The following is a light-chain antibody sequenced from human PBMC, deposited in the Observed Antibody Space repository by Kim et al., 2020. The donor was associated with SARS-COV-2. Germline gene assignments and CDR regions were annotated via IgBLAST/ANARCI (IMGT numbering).Light chain of an antibody. CDR2: ENS. CDR1: SSDIGSKS. V-gene: IGLV1-44*01. Sequence: QRVPISCSGRSSDIGSKSFSLYQQLPGAAPKLLIYENSQRPSGFPYRFSGSKSGTSASLAISGIQAEDEADYYCATWDGSLNGVVFGGGTQLTV. J-gene: IGLJ3*02. CDR3: ATWDGSLNGVV.